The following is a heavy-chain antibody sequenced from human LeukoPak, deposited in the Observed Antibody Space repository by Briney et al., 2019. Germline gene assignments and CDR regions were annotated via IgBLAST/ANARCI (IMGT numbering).Heavy chain of an antibody. J-gene: IGHJ6*03. Sequence: SETLSLTCTVSGGSISSSSYYWGWIRQPPGKGLEWIGSIYYSGSTYYNPSFKSRVTISVDTSKNQFSLKLSSVTAADTAVYYCARQLQQKDIVVVPAAAPHYYYYYYMDVWGKGTTVTVSS. D-gene: IGHD2-2*01. CDR3: ARQLQQKDIVVVPAAAPHYYYYYYMDV. CDR1: GGSISSSSYY. CDR2: IYYSGST. V-gene: IGHV4-39*01.